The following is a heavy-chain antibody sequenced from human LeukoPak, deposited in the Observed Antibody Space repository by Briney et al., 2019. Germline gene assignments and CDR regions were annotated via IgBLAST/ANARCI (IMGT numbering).Heavy chain of an antibody. CDR1: GFTLTFSTYW. CDR2: INTDGSST. CDR3: ARGPRLGVVDFYMDV. Sequence: PGGSQRLSCAASGFTLTFSTYWMHWVRQAPGKGLVWVSRINTDGSSTSYADSVKGRFTISRDNAQNTPYLQMNSLRAEDTAVYYCARGPRLGVVDFYMDVWGKGTTVTVSS. V-gene: IGHV3-74*01. J-gene: IGHJ6*03. D-gene: IGHD3-3*01.